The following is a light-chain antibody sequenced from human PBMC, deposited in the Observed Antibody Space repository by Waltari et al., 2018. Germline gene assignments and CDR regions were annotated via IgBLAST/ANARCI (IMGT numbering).Light chain of an antibody. V-gene: IGKV1-39*01. J-gene: IGKJ2*01. CDR1: QSITNY. CDR2: SAS. CDR3: QQSYTTPYT. Sequence: DIQMTQSPASLSAYVGDRVTITCRTSQSITNYLVWYQQKSGNAPKVLIYSASSLLSGVPSRFSGSGSGTDFILTITNLQPEDFATYYCQQSYTTPYTFGQGTKLEI.